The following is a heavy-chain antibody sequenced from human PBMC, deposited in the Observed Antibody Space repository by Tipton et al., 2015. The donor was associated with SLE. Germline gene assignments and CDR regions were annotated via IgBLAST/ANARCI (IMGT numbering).Heavy chain of an antibody. V-gene: IGHV4-38-2*02. CDR2: IYHSGST. CDR1: GYSISSGYY. Sequence: TLSLTCTISGYSISSGYYWGWIRQPPGKGLEWIGSIYHSGSTYYNPSLKSRVTISVDTSKNQFSLKLSSVTAADTAVYYCAREAPSSALLRITMVRGVIDYWGQGTLVTVSS. J-gene: IGHJ4*02. CDR3: AREAPSSALLRITMVRGVIDY. D-gene: IGHD3-10*01.